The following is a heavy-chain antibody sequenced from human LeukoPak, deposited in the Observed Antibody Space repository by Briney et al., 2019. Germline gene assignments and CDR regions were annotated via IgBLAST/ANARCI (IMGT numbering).Heavy chain of an antibody. V-gene: IGHV1-24*01. CDR2: FDPEDGET. J-gene: IGHJ5*02. D-gene: IGHD3-10*01. CDR3: ARDSVRGVITINWFDP. CDR1: GYTLTELS. Sequence: ASVKVSCKVSGYTLTELSMHWVRQAPGKGLEWMGGFDPEDGETIYAQKFQGRVTMTEDTSTDTAYMELSSLRSEDTAVYYCARDSVRGVITINWFDPWGQGTLVTVSS.